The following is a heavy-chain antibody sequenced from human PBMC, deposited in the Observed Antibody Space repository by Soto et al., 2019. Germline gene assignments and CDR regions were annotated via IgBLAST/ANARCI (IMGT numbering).Heavy chain of an antibody. CDR3: ARLMHYSHSGGSSHGGFDM. V-gene: IGHV1-2*02. CDR1: GYTFTDYF. J-gene: IGHJ3*02. Sequence: QVQLVQSGAEVKKPGASVKVSCEASGYTFTDYFIHWVRQAPGQGLEWIGWINPYSGGADLSQKFQGRVTMTRDTSISTAYMEVSSLRSDDTAVFYCARLMHYSHSGGSSHGGFDMWGQGTLVTVSS. D-gene: IGHD2-21*01. CDR2: INPYSGGA.